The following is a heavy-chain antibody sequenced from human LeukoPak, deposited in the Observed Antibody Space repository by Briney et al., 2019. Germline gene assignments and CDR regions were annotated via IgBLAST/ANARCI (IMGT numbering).Heavy chain of an antibody. CDR3: ARGPFMVRGVIIAGNNWFDP. D-gene: IGHD3-10*01. CDR1: GGSISSYY. J-gene: IGHJ5*02. Sequence: SETLSLTCTVSGGSISSYYWSWIRQPPGKGLEWIGEINHSGSTNYNPSLKSRVTISVDTSKNQFSLKLSSVTAADTAVYYCARGPFMVRGVIIAGNNWFDPWGQGTLVTVSS. V-gene: IGHV4-34*01. CDR2: INHSGST.